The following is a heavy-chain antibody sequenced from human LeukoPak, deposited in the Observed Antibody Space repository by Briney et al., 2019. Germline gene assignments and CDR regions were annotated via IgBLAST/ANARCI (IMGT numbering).Heavy chain of an antibody. Sequence: SETLSLTCAVYGGSLQSFYWSWIRQPPGKGPEWIGEIDHIGRTKYNPSLKSRLTISIDTSKNQFSLRLGSLTAADTAVYYCAKPIDCSSTICTGPMDVWGKGTTVIVSA. D-gene: IGHD2-2*01. CDR1: GGSLQSFY. V-gene: IGHV4-34*01. J-gene: IGHJ6*04. CDR3: AKPIDCSSTICTGPMDV. CDR2: IDHIGRT.